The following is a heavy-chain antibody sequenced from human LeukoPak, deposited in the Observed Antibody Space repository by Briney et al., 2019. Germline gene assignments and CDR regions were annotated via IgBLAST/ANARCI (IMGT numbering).Heavy chain of an antibody. D-gene: IGHD6-19*01. V-gene: IGHV1-2*06. CDR1: GGTFSSYA. Sequence: ASVKVSCKASGGTFSSYAISWVRQAPGQGLEWMGRINPNSGGTNYAQKFQGRVTMTRDTSISTAYMELSRLRSDDTAVYYCARASRSVAGTFVYWGQGTLVTVSS. CDR3: ARASRSVAGTFVY. J-gene: IGHJ4*02. CDR2: INPNSGGT.